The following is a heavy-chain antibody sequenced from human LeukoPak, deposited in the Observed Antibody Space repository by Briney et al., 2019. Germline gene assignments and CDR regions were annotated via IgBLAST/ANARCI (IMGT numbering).Heavy chain of an antibody. CDR1: GFTVSSNY. D-gene: IGHD4-23*01. Sequence: GGSLRLSCAASGFTVSSNYMSWVRQAPGKGLEWVSVIYSGGSTYCADSVKGRFTISRDNSKNTLYLQMNSLRAEDTAVYYCARGGGYGGNGDYFDSWGQGTLVTVSS. J-gene: IGHJ4*02. CDR3: ARGGGYGGNGDYFDS. V-gene: IGHV3-53*01. CDR2: IYSGGST.